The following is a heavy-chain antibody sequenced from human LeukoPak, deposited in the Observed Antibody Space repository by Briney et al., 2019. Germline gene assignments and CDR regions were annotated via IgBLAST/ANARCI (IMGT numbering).Heavy chain of an antibody. CDR3: ARDISAGYNY. J-gene: IGHJ4*02. Sequence: SETLSLTCAVYGGSFSGYYWSWIRQPPGKGLEWIGEINHSGSTNYNPSLKSRVTISVDTSKNQFSLTLSSVTAADTAVYYCARDISAGYNYWGQGTLVTVSS. CDR1: GGSFSGYY. D-gene: IGHD1-1*01. V-gene: IGHV4-34*01. CDR2: INHSGST.